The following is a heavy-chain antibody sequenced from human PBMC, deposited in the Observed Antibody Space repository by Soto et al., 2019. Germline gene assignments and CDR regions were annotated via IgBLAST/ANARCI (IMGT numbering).Heavy chain of an antibody. CDR1: GYTFTNYG. D-gene: IGHD5-18*01. J-gene: IGHJ4*02. CDR2: ISAYNGNT. CDR3: ARERRSDTYGRY. Sequence: ASVKVSCKASGYTFTNYGISWVRQAPGQGLEWMGWISAYNGNTNYAQNLQGRVTMTTDTSTSTAYMELGSLRSDDTAVYYCARERRSDTYGRYWGQGTLVTVSS. V-gene: IGHV1-18*01.